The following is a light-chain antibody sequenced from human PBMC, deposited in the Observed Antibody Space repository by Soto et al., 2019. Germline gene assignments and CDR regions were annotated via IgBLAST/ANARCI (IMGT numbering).Light chain of an antibody. J-gene: IGKJ4*01. Sequence: EIVLTKSPATLSLSPGERATLSCRASQSVSSYLAWYQQKPGQAPRLLIYDASNRATGIPARFSGSGSGTDCTLTISSLEPEDFAVYYWQQRSNWPLTFGGGTKVEIK. V-gene: IGKV3-11*01. CDR1: QSVSSY. CDR2: DAS. CDR3: QQRSNWPLT.